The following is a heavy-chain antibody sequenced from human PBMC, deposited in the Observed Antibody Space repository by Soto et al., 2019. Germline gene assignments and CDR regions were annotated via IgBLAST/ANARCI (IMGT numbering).Heavy chain of an antibody. CDR3: AHGSESYDAFDI. Sequence: QVQLVQSGAEVKKPGASVKVSCKASGYAFTTYGISWVRQAPGRGLEWMGWISVYTGRTNYAQKLQGRVTMTTDTSTTTSKLALWGPRSDDTAVDHCAHGSESYDAFDIWGQGTMVTVSS. CDR2: ISVYTGRT. J-gene: IGHJ3*02. D-gene: IGHD3-10*01. V-gene: IGHV1-18*01. CDR1: GYAFTTYG.